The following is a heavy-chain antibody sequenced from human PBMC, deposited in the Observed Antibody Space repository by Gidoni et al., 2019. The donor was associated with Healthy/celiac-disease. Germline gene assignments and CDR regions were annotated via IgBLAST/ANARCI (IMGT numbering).Heavy chain of an antibody. CDR2: IIPIFGTA. J-gene: IGHJ6*02. CDR1: GAPFSSYA. CDR3: ARNIVVVVAATQTGYYGMDV. D-gene: IGHD2-15*01. V-gene: IGHV1-69*06. Sequence: QVQLVQSGAEVKKPGSSVKVSCKASGAPFSSYAISWVRQAPGQGLEWMGGIIPIFGTANYAQKFQGRVTITADKSTSTAYMELSSLRSEDTAVYYCARNIVVVVAATQTGYYGMDVWGQGTTVTVSS.